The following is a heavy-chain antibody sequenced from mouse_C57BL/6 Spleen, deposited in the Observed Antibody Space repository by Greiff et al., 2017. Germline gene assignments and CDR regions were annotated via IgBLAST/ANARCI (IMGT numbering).Heavy chain of an antibody. V-gene: IGHV1-9*01. D-gene: IGHD2-4*01. CDR2: ILPGSGST. J-gene: IGHJ4*01. CDR1: GYTFTGYW. CDR3: ARACYDYDGNYAMDY. Sequence: VQLQQSGAELMKPGASVKLSCKATGYTFTGYWIEWVKQRPGHGLEWIGEILPGSGSTNYNEKFKGKATFTAATSSNTAYMQLSGLTTEDSAIYYCARACYDYDGNYAMDYWGQGTSVTVSS.